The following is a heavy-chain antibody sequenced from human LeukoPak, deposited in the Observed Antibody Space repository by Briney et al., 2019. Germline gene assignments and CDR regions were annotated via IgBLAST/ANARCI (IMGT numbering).Heavy chain of an antibody. CDR3: ARDAEYSGSYDGDY. J-gene: IGHJ4*02. CDR1: GGTFSSYA. V-gene: IGHV1-69*06. Sequence: GASVKVSCQSTGGTFSSYAISWVRQPPGQGLEWMGRIIPIFGTANYAQKFQGRVTITADKSTSTAYMELSSLRSEDTAVYYCARDAEYSGSYDGDYWGQGTLVTVSS. CDR2: IIPIFGTA. D-gene: IGHD1-26*01.